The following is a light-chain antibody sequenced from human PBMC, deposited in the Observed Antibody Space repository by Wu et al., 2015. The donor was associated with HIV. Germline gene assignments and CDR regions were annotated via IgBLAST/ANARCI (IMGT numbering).Light chain of an antibody. V-gene: IGKV1-39*01. CDR3: QQLNNYPLT. J-gene: IGKJ4*01. CDR1: QSISNY. Sequence: DIQMTQSPSSLSASVGDRVTITCRASQSISNYLNWYQQKPGKAPKLLMYAASSLHSGVPSRFSGSGSGTDFTLTISSLQPEDFATYYCQQLNNYPLTFGGGTKVEIK. CDR2: AAS.